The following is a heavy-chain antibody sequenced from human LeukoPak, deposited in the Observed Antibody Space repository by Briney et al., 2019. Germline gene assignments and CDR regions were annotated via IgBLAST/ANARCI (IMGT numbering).Heavy chain of an antibody. CDR3: AKVDVRLGELSFLDY. J-gene: IGHJ4*02. D-gene: IGHD3-16*02. CDR1: GFTFSSYA. V-gene: IGHV3-23*01. CDR2: ISGSGDST. Sequence: GGSLRLSCAASGFTFSSYAMSWVRQAPGKGLEWVSAISGSGDSTYYADSVKGRFTISRDNSKNTLYLQMNSLRAEDTAVYYCAKVDVRLGELSFLDYWGQGTLVTVSS.